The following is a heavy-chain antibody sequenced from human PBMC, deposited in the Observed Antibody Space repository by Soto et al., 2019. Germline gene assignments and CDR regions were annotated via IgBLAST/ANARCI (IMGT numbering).Heavy chain of an antibody. CDR2: IYYSGST. J-gene: IGHJ4*02. Sequence: PSLPCTVSGDSVSSDNFYWNWIRQPPGKGLEWIGYIYYSGSTNYNPSLKSRVTISVDTSKNQFSLKLSSVTAADTAVYYCARRKYDSDSSGYPFDYWGQGTLVTVSS. CDR3: ARRKYDSDSSGYPFDY. D-gene: IGHD3-22*01. V-gene: IGHV4-61*01. CDR1: GDSVSSDNFY.